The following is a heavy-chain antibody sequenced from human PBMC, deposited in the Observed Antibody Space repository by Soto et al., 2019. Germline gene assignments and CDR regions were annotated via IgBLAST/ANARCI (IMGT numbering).Heavy chain of an antibody. Sequence: ASVKVSCKASGYTFTGYYMHWVRQAPGLGLEWMGWINPNSGGTNYAQKFQGRVTMTRDTSISTAYMELSRLRSDDTAVYYCARVGGDYLSFFDYWGQGTLVSVSS. V-gene: IGHV1-2*02. D-gene: IGHD4-17*01. J-gene: IGHJ4*02. CDR2: INPNSGGT. CDR3: ARVGGDYLSFFDY. CDR1: GYTFTGYY.